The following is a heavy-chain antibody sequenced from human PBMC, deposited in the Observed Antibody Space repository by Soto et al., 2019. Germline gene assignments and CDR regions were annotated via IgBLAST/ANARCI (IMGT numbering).Heavy chain of an antibody. D-gene: IGHD2-2*01. CDR2: IYYSGST. Sequence: QVQLQESGPRLVKPSETLSLTCIVSGGSISNYYWSWIRQPPGKGLEWIGYIYYSGSTNYNPSLQCRVTITVDPSTNQFSLKLGSVTAADAAVYYCARAVLPATAPFDYWGQGTLVTVSS. CDR3: ARAVLPATAPFDY. J-gene: IGHJ4*02. CDR1: GGSISNYY. V-gene: IGHV4-59*01.